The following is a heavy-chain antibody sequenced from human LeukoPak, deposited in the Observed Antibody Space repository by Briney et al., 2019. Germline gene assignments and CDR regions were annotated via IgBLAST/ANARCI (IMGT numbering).Heavy chain of an antibody. CDR2: FDPEDGET. J-gene: IGHJ4*02. CDR3: ARDNGGLDY. D-gene: IGHD4-23*01. Sequence: PRASVKVSCKVSGYTLTELSMHWVRQAPGKGLEWMGGFDPEDGETIYAQKFQGRVTITRDTSASTAYMELSSLRSEDMAVYYCARDNGGLDYWGQGTLVTVSS. CDR1: GYTLTELS. V-gene: IGHV1-24*01.